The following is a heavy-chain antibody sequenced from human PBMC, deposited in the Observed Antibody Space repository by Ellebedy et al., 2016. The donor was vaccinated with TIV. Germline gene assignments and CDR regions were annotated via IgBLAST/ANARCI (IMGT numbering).Heavy chain of an antibody. CDR2: ISFSGST. V-gene: IGHV4-59*01. J-gene: IGHJ4*02. Sequence: SETLSLTCTISGGSISTFYWNWIRQSPGKGLEWIGSISFSGSTQYNPSLKSRVAMSVDTSKNQFSLKLNPVTPADTAVYYCARDGGAVSFDYWGQGILATVSS. CDR1: GGSISTFY. CDR3: ARDGGAVSFDY. D-gene: IGHD3-16*01.